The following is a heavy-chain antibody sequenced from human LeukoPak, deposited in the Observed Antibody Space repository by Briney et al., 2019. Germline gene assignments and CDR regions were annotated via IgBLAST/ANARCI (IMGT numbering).Heavy chain of an antibody. CDR3: ARVLQQFRYYYYHMDV. D-gene: IGHD6-13*01. Sequence: ASVKVSCKASGYTFTSYGISWVRQAPGQGLEWMGWISAYNGNTNYAQKLQGRVTMTTDTSTSTAYMELRSLRSDDTAVYYCARVLQQFRYYYYHMDVWGKGTTVTVSS. V-gene: IGHV1-18*01. J-gene: IGHJ6*03. CDR2: ISAYNGNT. CDR1: GYTFTSYG.